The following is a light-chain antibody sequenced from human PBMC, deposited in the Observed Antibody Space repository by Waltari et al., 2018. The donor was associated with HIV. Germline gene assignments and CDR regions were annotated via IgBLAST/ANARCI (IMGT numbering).Light chain of an antibody. Sequence: QSALTQPASVSGSPGQSITISCTGTSSDVGGYNLVSWYQQNPGKAPKLMIYVVSKRPSGVSKCVAGSKSGNPAFLTIAGLQAEDEADDYCCAYGGRTAYVIFGWGTKLTVL. V-gene: IGLV2-23*02. J-gene: IGLJ2*01. CDR2: VVS. CDR1: SSDVGGYNL. CDR3: CAYGGRTAYVI.